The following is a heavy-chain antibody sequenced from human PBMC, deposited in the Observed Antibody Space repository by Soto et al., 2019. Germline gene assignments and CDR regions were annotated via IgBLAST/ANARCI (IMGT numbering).Heavy chain of an antibody. CDR3: ARRKERSGPYYLDS. J-gene: IGHJ4*02. CDR1: GYTFISFD. CDR2: MNPNTGNT. V-gene: IGHV1-8*01. D-gene: IGHD6-25*01. Sequence: ASVKVSCKASGYTFISFDINWVRQATGQGREWMGWMNPNTGNTGYEQKFQGRVTMTRNTSTGTAYMELSSLTSEDTAVYYCARRKERSGPYYLDSWGQGTLVTVSS.